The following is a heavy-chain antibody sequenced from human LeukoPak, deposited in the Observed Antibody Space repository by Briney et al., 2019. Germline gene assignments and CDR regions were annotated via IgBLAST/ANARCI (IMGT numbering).Heavy chain of an antibody. D-gene: IGHD1-26*01. Sequence: PGGSLRLSCAASGFTFSSYEMNWVRQAPGKGLEWVSYISSSGSTIYYADSVKGRFTISRDNAKNSLYLQMNSLRAEDTALYYCARGTAEWELLGVRAFDIWGQGTMVTVSS. CDR1: GFTFSSYE. V-gene: IGHV3-48*03. CDR2: ISSSGSTI. J-gene: IGHJ3*02. CDR3: ARGTAEWELLGVRAFDI.